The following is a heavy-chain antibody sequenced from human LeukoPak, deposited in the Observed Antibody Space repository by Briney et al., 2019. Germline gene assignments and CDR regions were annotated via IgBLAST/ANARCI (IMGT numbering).Heavy chain of an antibody. J-gene: IGHJ5*02. Sequence: GGSLRLSCAASGFTFSSYSMDWVRQAPGKGLEWVSSISGSSRYIYYAESMKGRFAISRDNAKKLLYLQMNSLRAEDTAVYYCARVATDGGGFDPWGQGTLVTVSS. CDR2: ISGSSRYI. CDR1: GFTFSSYS. D-gene: IGHD3-16*01. V-gene: IGHV3-21*01. CDR3: ARVATDGGGFDP.